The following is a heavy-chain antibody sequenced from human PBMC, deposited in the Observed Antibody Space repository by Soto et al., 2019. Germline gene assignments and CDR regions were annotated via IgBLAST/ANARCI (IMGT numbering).Heavy chain of an antibody. CDR2: ISWSGGST. D-gene: IGHD3-10*01. CDR3: WKAPRSLTMVRGAKGDGGY. V-gene: IGHV3-23*01. Sequence: GGSLRLSCAASGFTFDGYAMHWVRQAPGKGLEWVSGISWSGGSTVYADSVKGRFTISRDNSKNTLYLQMNSLRAEDTAVYYCWKAPRSLTMVRGAKGDGGYWGQGTLVTVSS. CDR1: GFTFDGYA. J-gene: IGHJ4*02.